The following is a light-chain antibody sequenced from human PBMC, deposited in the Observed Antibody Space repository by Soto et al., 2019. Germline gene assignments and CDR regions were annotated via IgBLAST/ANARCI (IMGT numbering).Light chain of an antibody. CDR1: QIVNSND. CDR3: QQYDRSPYT. CDR2: GAS. J-gene: IGKJ2*01. Sequence: EIVLTQSPDTLSLSPGERATLSCRASQIVNSNDLAWYQHKPGQAPSLIIYGASSRPGSIPDKFSGSGSGTDFTFTSSRLEPEDVAVYYCQQYDRSPYTFGQGTKLEI. V-gene: IGKV3-20*01.